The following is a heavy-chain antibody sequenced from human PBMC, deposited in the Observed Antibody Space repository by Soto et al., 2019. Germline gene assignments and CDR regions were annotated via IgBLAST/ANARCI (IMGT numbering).Heavy chain of an antibody. CDR1: GGTFSSYT. D-gene: IGHD2-2*01. J-gene: IGHJ6*02. V-gene: IGHV1-69*02. CDR3: ARYCSSTSCYAGYYYYGMDV. CDR2: IIPILGIA. Sequence: SVKVSCKASGGTFSSYTISWVRQAPGQRLEWMGRIIPILGIANYAQKFQGRVTITADKSTSTAYMELSSLRSEDTAVYYCARYCSSTSCYAGYYYYGMDVWGQGTTVTVSS.